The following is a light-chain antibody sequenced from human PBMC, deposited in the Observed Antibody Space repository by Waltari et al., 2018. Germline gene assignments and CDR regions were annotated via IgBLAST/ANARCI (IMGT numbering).Light chain of an antibody. Sequence: QSALTQPASVSGSPGQSITIPCTGTSNDVGSYNLVPWYQQHPGKAPKLMIYEGSKRPSGVSNRFSGSKSGNTASLTISGLQAEDEADYYCCSYAGRGVFGGGTKLTVL. CDR1: SNDVGSYNL. J-gene: IGLJ2*01. V-gene: IGLV2-23*01. CDR3: CSYAGRGV. CDR2: EGS.